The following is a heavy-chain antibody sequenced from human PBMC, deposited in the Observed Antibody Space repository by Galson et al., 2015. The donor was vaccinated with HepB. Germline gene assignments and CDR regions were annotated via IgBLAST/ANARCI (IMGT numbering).Heavy chain of an antibody. CDR1: GFTFSSYW. Sequence: SLRLSCAASGFTFSSYWMHWVRQAPGKGLEWVAVISYDGSNKYYADSVKGRFTISRDNSKNTLYLQMNSLRAEDTAVYYCANAPFTIFGVVISPPDYYYYYGMDVWGQGTTVTVSS. D-gene: IGHD3-3*01. V-gene: IGHV3-30*18. CDR3: ANAPFTIFGVVISPPDYYYYYGMDV. J-gene: IGHJ6*02. CDR2: ISYDGSNK.